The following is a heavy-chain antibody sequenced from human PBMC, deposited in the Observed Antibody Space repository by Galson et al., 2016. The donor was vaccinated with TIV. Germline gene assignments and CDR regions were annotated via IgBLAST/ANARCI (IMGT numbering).Heavy chain of an antibody. CDR3: SLTNWFNP. CDR2: LFGDGTS. J-gene: IGHJ5*02. CDR1: GFSVTYNY. Sequence: SLRLSCAASGFSVTYNYMSWVRQAPGKGLEWVSLLFGDGTSYYADSVKGRFTISRDNSKNTLYLQMNSLRVEDTAVYYCSLTNWFNPWGQGTLVTVSS. D-gene: IGHD4/OR15-4a*01. V-gene: IGHV3-66*01.